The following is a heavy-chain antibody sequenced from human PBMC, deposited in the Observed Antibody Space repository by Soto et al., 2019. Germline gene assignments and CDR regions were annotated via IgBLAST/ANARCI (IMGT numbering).Heavy chain of an antibody. D-gene: IGHD2-15*01. Sequence: QVQLQESGPGLVKPSETLSLTCTVSGASVNRATYYWSWIRQPPGKGLEWIGYISYSGSTNYNPSLKSRVTIPADTSKNRFSLNLTSVTAADTAVYYCAGDGVSNACYFDWGQRTLVTVSS. CDR3: AGDGVSNACYFD. J-gene: IGHJ4*02. V-gene: IGHV4-61*01. CDR2: ISYSGST. CDR1: GASVNRATYY.